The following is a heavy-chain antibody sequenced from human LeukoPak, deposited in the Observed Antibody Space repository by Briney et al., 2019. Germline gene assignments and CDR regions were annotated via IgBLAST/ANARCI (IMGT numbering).Heavy chain of an antibody. V-gene: IGHV4-61*02. Sequence: SETLSLACTVSGGSISSGSYYSSWIRQPAGKGLEWIGRIYTSGSTNYNPSLKSRVTISVDTSKNQFSLKLSSVTAADTAVYYCASGSYYYPLDYWGQGTLVTVSS. D-gene: IGHD1-26*01. CDR2: IYTSGST. J-gene: IGHJ4*02. CDR1: GGSISSGSYY. CDR3: ASGSYYYPLDY.